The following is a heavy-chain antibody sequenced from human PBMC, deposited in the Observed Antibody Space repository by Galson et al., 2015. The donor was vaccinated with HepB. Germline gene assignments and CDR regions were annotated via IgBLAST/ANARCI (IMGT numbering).Heavy chain of an antibody. CDR2: IWYDGSNK. CDR1: GFTFSSYG. J-gene: IGHJ4*02. V-gene: IGHV3-33*01. CDR3: ARDYGYYGSGSYSY. D-gene: IGHD3-10*01. Sequence: SLRLSCAASGFTFSSYGMHWVRQAPGKGLEWVAVIWYDGSNKYYADSVKGRFTISRDNSKNTLYLQMNSLRAEDTAVYYCARDYGYYGSGSYSYWGQGTLVTVSS.